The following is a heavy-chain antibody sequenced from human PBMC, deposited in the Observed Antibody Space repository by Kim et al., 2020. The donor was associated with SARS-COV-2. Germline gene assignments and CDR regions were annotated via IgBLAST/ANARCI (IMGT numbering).Heavy chain of an antibody. Sequence: GGSLRLSCSASGFTFSSYAMHWVRQAPGKGLEYVSAISSNGGSTYYADSVKGRFTISRDNSKNTLYLQMSSLRAEDTAVYYCVKNFQWLVRGYYFDYWGQGTLVTVSS. D-gene: IGHD6-19*01. J-gene: IGHJ4*02. CDR2: ISSNGGST. CDR1: GFTFSSYA. V-gene: IGHV3-64D*09. CDR3: VKNFQWLVRGYYFDY.